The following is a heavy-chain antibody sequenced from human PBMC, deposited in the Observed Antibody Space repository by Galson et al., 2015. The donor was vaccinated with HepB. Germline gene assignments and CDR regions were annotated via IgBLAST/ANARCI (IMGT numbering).Heavy chain of an antibody. D-gene: IGHD3-16*01. CDR1: GGTFSSYA. V-gene: IGHV1-69*13. J-gene: IGHJ6*02. CDR3: ARDWPDNLREAYYYGMDV. Sequence: SVKVSCKASGGTFSSYAISWVRQAPGQGLEWMGGIIPIFGIANYAQKFQGRVTITADESTSTAYMELSSLRSEDTAVYYCARDWPDNLREAYYYGMDVWGQGTTVTVSS. CDR2: IIPIFGIA.